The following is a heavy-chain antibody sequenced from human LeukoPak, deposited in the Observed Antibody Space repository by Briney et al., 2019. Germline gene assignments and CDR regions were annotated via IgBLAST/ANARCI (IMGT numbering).Heavy chain of an antibody. CDR3: ARGDYSSSWYEYNWFDP. D-gene: IGHD6-13*01. J-gene: IGHJ5*02. V-gene: IGHV4-38-2*02. CDR1: GYSTSSGYY. Sequence: SETLSLTCTVSGYSTSSGYYWGWIRQPPGKGLEWIGSIYHSGSTYYSPSLKSRITISVDTSKNQFSLKLNSVTAADTAVYYCARGDYSSSWYEYNWFDPWGQGTLVTVSS. CDR2: IYHSGST.